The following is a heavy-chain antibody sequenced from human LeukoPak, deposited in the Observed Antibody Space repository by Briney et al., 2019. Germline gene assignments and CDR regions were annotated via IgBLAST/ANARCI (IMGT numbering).Heavy chain of an antibody. D-gene: IGHD2-2*01. CDR2: LDTDGSDT. CDR3: ARDRYPAAREFDY. Sequence: PGGSLRLSCAASGFTFSGSPMHWVRQAPGKGLVWVSRLDTDGSDTSYADSVKGRFTISRDNAKNTLYLQMNNLRAEDTAMYYCARDRYPAAREFDYWGQGTLVTVSS. V-gene: IGHV3-74*01. J-gene: IGHJ4*02. CDR1: GFTFSGSP.